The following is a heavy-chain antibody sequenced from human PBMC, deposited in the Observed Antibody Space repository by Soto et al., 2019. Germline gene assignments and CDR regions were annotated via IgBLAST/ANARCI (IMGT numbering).Heavy chain of an antibody. J-gene: IGHJ4*02. CDR3: AKGTPDIVATYFEY. CDR1: GFTFSSYG. D-gene: IGHD5-12*01. Sequence: GGSLRLSCAASGFTFSSYGMHWVRQAPGKGLEWVAVISYDGSNKYYADSVKGRFTISRDNSKNTLYLQMNSLRAEDTAVYYCAKGTPDIVATYFEYWGQGTLVTVSS. CDR2: ISYDGSNK. V-gene: IGHV3-30*18.